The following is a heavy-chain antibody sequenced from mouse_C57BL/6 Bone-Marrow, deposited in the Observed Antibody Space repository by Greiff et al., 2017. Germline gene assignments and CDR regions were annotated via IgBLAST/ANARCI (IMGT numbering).Heavy chain of an antibody. CDR3: ARWLLPDYFDY. CDR2: IYPRSGNT. J-gene: IGHJ2*01. D-gene: IGHD2-3*01. Sequence: SGAELARPGASVKLSCKASGYTFTSYGISWVKQRTGQGLEWIGEIYPRSGNTYYNEKFKGKATLTADKSSSTAYMERRSLTSEDSAVYFCARWLLPDYFDYWGQGTTLTVSS. CDR1: GYTFTSYG. V-gene: IGHV1-81*01.